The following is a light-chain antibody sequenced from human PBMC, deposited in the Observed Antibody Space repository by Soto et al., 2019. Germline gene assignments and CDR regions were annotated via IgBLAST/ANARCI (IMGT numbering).Light chain of an antibody. J-gene: IGLJ1*01. CDR2: EVS. V-gene: IGLV2-14*01. Sequence: QSALTQPASVSGSPGQSITISCTGTSSEVGGYNYVSWYQQHPGKAPKLMIYEVSNRPSGVSNRFSGSKSGNTASLTISGHQVEDEADYYCSSYTSSSTYVFGTGTKVTVL. CDR3: SSYTSSSTYV. CDR1: SSEVGGYNY.